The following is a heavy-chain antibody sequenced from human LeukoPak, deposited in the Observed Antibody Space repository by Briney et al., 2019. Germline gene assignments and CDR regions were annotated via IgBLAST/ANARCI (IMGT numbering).Heavy chain of an antibody. CDR3: AREFGLCSGGRCYFYFDH. D-gene: IGHD2-15*01. J-gene: IGHJ4*02. CDR1: GFTFSTYW. CDR2: IQQDGSEK. V-gene: IGHV3-7*01. Sequence: GGSLRLSCAASGFTFSTYWMSWVRQAPGKGLEWVANIQQDGSEKYYVDSMRGRFTISRDNAKNSLYLQMNSLRAEDTAVHYCAREFGLCSGGRCYFYFDHWGQGTLVTVSS.